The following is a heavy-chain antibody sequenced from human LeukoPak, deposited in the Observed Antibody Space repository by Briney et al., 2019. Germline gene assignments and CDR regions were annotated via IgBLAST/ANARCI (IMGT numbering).Heavy chain of an antibody. V-gene: IGHV4-59*01. CDR2: MYYSGST. CDR3: ARALPSFIAAAGTIPSYYGMDV. J-gene: IGHJ6*02. CDR1: GGSISSYN. Sequence: PSETLSLTCTVSGGSISSYNWSWIRQPPGKGLEWIGYMYYSGSTNYNPSLKSRVTISVDTSKNQFSLKLSSVTAADTAVYYCARALPSFIAAAGTIPSYYGMDVWGQGTTVTVSS. D-gene: IGHD6-13*01.